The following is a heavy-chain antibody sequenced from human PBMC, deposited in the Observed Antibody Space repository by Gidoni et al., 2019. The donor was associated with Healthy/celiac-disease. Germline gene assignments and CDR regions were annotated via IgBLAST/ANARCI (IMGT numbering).Heavy chain of an antibody. Sequence: EVQLVESGGGLIQPGGSLRLSCAASGFTVSSNYMSWGRQGPGKGLEWVSVIYSGGSTYYADSVKGRFTISRDNSKNALYLQMNSLRAEDTAVYYCARDRSGSGWYLGGYDYWGQGTLVTVSS. CDR3: ARDRSGSGWYLGGYDY. V-gene: IGHV3-53*01. CDR1: GFTVSSNY. CDR2: IYSGGST. J-gene: IGHJ4*02. D-gene: IGHD6-19*01.